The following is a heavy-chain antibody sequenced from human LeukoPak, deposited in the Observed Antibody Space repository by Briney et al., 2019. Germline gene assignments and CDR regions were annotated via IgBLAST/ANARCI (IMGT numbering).Heavy chain of an antibody. Sequence: SQTLLLTSAISGDSVSSNSAAWNWIRQSPSRGLEWLGRTYYRSKWYNDYAVSVKSRITINPDTSKNQFSLQLNSVTPEDTAAYYCARDHMPLYSGYDNNNWLDPWGQGTLVTVSS. CDR2: TYYRSKWYN. D-gene: IGHD5-12*01. J-gene: IGHJ5*02. CDR3: ARDHMPLYSGYDNNNWLDP. CDR1: GDSVSSNSAA. V-gene: IGHV6-1*01.